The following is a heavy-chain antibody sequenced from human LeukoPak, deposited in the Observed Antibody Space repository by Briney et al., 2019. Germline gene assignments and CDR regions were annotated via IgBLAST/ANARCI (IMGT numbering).Heavy chain of an antibody. D-gene: IGHD2/OR15-2a*01. CDR1: GFTFSSYG. Sequence: PGGSLRLSCAASGFTFSSYGMHWVRQAPGKGLEWVAFIRYDGSNKYYADSVKGRFTISRDNSKNTLYLQMNSLRAEDTAVYYCAKEPTPNRNYWGQGTLVTVSS. CDR2: IRYDGSNK. J-gene: IGHJ4*02. CDR3: AKEPTPNRNY. V-gene: IGHV3-30*02.